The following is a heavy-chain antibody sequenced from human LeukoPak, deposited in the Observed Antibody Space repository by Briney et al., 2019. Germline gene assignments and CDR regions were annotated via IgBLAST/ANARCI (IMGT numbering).Heavy chain of an antibody. Sequence: GGSLRLSCAASGFTFSTFWMHWVRQAPGKGLVWVSGINSDGSSTTYADSVKGRFTISRDNAKNTLYLQMNNLRAEDTAVYYCTRDRRSSSSYELGVDVWGQGTTVTVSS. CDR3: TRDRRSSSSYELGVDV. CDR2: INSDGSST. CDR1: GFTFSTFW. J-gene: IGHJ6*02. D-gene: IGHD6-13*01. V-gene: IGHV3-74*03.